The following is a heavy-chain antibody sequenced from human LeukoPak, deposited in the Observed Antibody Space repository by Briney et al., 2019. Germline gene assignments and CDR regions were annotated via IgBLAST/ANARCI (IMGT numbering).Heavy chain of an antibody. D-gene: IGHD6-19*01. CDR1: GGTFSSYA. Sequence: SVKVSCKASGGTFSSYAISWVQQAPGQGLEWMGGIIPIFGTANYAQKFQGRVTITADESTSTAYMELSSLRSEDTAVYYCARDWPGGWRSWYFDLWGRGTLVTVSS. CDR2: IIPIFGTA. V-gene: IGHV1-69*01. CDR3: ARDWPGGWRSWYFDL. J-gene: IGHJ2*01.